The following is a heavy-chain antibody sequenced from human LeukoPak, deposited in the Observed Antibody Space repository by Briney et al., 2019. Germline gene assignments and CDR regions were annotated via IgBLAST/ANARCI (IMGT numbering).Heavy chain of an antibody. CDR2: TSHTDTT. J-gene: IGHJ4*02. D-gene: IGHD6-19*01. CDR1: GGSVSSFY. V-gene: IGHV4-59*02. Sequence: SETLSLTCSVSGGSVSSFYWNWIRQTPGKGLEWIGYTSHTDTTAYGPSLRSRVTMSLDTSKNQFSLDLRSVTAADTAVYYCARRIAVVKYFDYWGQGTLVTVSS. CDR3: ARRIAVVKYFDY.